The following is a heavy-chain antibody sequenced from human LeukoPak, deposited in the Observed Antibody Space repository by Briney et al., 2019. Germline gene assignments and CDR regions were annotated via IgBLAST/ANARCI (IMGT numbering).Heavy chain of an antibody. V-gene: IGHV3-21*01. Sequence: PGGSLRLSCAASGFTFSSYSMNWFRQPPGKGLEWFSSISSSSSYIYYADSVKGRFTISRDNAKNSLYLQMNSLRAEDTAVYYCAREISDDILTGYYIGYNWFDPWGQGTLVTVSS. CDR1: GFTFSSYS. CDR2: ISSSSSYI. D-gene: IGHD3-9*01. J-gene: IGHJ5*02. CDR3: AREISDDILTGYYIGYNWFDP.